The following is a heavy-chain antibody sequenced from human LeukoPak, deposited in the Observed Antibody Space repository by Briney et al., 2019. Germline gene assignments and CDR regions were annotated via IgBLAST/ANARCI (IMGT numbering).Heavy chain of an antibody. J-gene: IGHJ4*02. V-gene: IGHV1-69*06. Sequence: ASVKVSCKASGGTFSSYAISWVRQAPGQGLEWMGGIIPIFGTANYAQKFQGRVTITADKSTSTAYMELSSLRSEDTAVYYCARGVNYYDSSGYYYWGQGTLVTVSS. CDR1: GGTFSSYA. CDR2: IIPIFGTA. D-gene: IGHD3-22*01. CDR3: ARGVNYYDSSGYYY.